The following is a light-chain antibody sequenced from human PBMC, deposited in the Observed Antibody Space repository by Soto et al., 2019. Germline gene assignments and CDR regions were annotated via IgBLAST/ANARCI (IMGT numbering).Light chain of an antibody. CDR1: RSDVGSFL. CDR3: LSYGKV. Sequence: QSALTQPASVSGSPGQSITISCTGTRSDVGSFLVSWYQQYPGKAPKLILYEADKRPSGVSDRFSGSKSDNAASLTISALQTEDEAAYFCLSYGKVFGTGTKLTVL. CDR2: EAD. V-gene: IGLV2-23*01. J-gene: IGLJ1*01.